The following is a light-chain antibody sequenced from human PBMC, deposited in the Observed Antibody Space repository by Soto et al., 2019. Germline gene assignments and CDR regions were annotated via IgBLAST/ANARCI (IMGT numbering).Light chain of an antibody. CDR3: QQTYSTPQWT. V-gene: IGKV1-39*01. CDR2: GAS. CDR1: GSIGTF. J-gene: IGKJ1*01. Sequence: DIQMTQSPSSLAASVRDRISSACRTSGSIGTFLNWYQQKPGKAPNLLIYGASTLQSGVPSRFSGSGSGTDFTLTISSLQPEDFATYYCQQTYSTPQWTFGQGTKVDIK.